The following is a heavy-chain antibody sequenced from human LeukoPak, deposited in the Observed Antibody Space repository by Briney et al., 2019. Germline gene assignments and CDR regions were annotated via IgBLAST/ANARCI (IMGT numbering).Heavy chain of an antibody. D-gene: IGHD3-3*01. CDR1: GFTFSSYS. J-gene: IGHJ6*03. Sequence: KLGGSLRLSCAASGFTFSSYSINWVRQAPGKGLEWVSSISSSSSYIYYADSVKGRFTISRDSAKNSLYLQMDSLRAEDTAVYYCARDSRYDFWSAPSMDVWGKGTTVTVSS. V-gene: IGHV3-21*01. CDR3: ARDSRYDFWSAPSMDV. CDR2: ISSSSSYI.